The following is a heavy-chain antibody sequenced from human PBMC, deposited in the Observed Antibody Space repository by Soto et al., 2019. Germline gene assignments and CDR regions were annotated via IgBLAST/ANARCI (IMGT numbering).Heavy chain of an antibody. Sequence: TLSLTCAISGDSVSSNSAAWNWIRQSPSRGLEWLGRTYYRSKWYNDYAVSVKSRITINPDTSKNQFSLQLNSVTPEDTAVYYCARDIVATITRGKTYYYYGMDVWGQGTTVTVSS. CDR3: ARDIVATITRGKTYYYYGMDV. CDR2: TYYRSKWYN. CDR1: GDSVSSNSAA. J-gene: IGHJ6*02. V-gene: IGHV6-1*01. D-gene: IGHD5-12*01.